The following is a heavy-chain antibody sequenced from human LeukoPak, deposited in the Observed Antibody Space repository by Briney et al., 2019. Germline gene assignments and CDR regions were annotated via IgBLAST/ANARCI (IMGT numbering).Heavy chain of an antibody. V-gene: IGHV4-59*12. CDR1: GGSISSYY. CDR2: IYYSGST. Sequence: PSETLSLTCTVSGGSISSYYWSWIRQPPGKGLEWIGYIYYSGSTNYNPSLKSRVTISVDTSKNQFSLKLSSVTAADTAVYYCARARYYDILTGYYRRDWFDPWGQGTLVTVSS. CDR3: ARARYYDILTGYYRRDWFDP. J-gene: IGHJ5*02. D-gene: IGHD3-9*01.